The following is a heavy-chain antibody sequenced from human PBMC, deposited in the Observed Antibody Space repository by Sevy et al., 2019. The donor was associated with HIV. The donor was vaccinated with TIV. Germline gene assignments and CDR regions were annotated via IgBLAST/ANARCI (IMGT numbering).Heavy chain of an antibody. Sequence: QSQTLSLTCVISGDSVSSNSVAWNWIRQSPSRGLEWLGRTYYRSKWYNDYAVSVKTPITMRPDTSKNQLTLQLDSVTPEEKAVYYCAREGYYDSRGYFEGAFDIWGQGTMVTVSS. CDR3: AREGYYDSRGYFEGAFDI. V-gene: IGHV6-1*01. CDR2: TYYRSKWYN. D-gene: IGHD3-22*01. J-gene: IGHJ3*02. CDR1: GDSVSSNSVA.